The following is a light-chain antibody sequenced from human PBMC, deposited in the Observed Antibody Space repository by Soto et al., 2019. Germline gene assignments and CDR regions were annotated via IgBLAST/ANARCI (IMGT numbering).Light chain of an antibody. V-gene: IGKV3D-15*01. CDR3: QQYNNWPPWT. CDR2: GAS. Sequence: EIVMTQSPATLSVSPGERAALSCRASQCVSGNLAWYQQKPGQAPRLLIYGASNRATGIPARFSGSGSGTEFTLTISSLQSEDFAIYYCQQYNNWPPWTFGQGTKVEI. CDR1: QCVSGN. J-gene: IGKJ1*01.